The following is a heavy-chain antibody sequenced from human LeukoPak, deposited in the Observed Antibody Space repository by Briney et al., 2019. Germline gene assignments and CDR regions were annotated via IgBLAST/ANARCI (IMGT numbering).Heavy chain of an antibody. D-gene: IGHD5-12*01. CDR2: XXHDGSXX. CDR1: GFXFSSXX. CDR3: ARASGYDLPDK. V-gene: IGHV3-33*01. Sequence: GRSLRLSCAXSGFXFSSXXXXXXXXAPGKXXEXVXVXXHDGSXXXXXXSVKGRXTXXXXXXXXXLYLQLTSLRAEDTAVYYCARASGYDLPDKWGQGTLVTVSS. J-gene: IGHJ4*02.